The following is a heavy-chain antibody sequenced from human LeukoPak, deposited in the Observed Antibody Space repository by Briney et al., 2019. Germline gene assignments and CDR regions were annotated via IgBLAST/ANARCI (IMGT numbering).Heavy chain of an antibody. Sequence: GESLKISCKGSGYSFTSYWIGWVRQMPGKGLEWMGIIFPGGSDTTYSPSFQGQVTISADKSISTAYLQWSSLKASDTAMYYCARRGYDSSGYRDAFDIWGQGTTVTVSS. CDR3: ARRGYDSSGYRDAFDI. D-gene: IGHD3-22*01. CDR2: IFPGGSDT. V-gene: IGHV5-51*01. CDR1: GYSFTSYW. J-gene: IGHJ3*02.